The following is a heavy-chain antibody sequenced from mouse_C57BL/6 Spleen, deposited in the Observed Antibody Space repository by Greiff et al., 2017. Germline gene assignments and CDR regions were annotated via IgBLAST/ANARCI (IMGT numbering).Heavy chain of an antibody. J-gene: IGHJ4*01. Sequence: ESGPGLVKPSQSLSLTCSVTGYSITSGYYWNWIRQFPGNKLEWMGYISYDGSNNYNPSLKNRVSITRDTSKNQFFLKLNSVTTEDTATYDCASNYGSLYYAMDYWGQGTSVTVSS. D-gene: IGHD1-1*01. CDR2: ISYDGSN. CDR3: ASNYGSLYYAMDY. V-gene: IGHV3-6*01. CDR1: GYSITSGYY.